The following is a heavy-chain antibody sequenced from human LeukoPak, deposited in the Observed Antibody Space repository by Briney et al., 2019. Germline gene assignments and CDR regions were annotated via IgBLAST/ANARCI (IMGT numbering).Heavy chain of an antibody. D-gene: IGHD1-26*01. CDR2: ITSNGAYT. Sequence: GGSLRLSCAASGFTFSDYTIHWVRQAPGKRLQSVSAITSNGAYTHYADSVKGRFTISRDNSRNAVFLQMGGLRIEDMAVYYCARVKMGATVSDYYYYYMGVWGKGTTVTASS. CDR3: ARVKMGATVSDYYYYYMGV. V-gene: IGHV3-64*02. CDR1: GFTFSDYT. J-gene: IGHJ6*03.